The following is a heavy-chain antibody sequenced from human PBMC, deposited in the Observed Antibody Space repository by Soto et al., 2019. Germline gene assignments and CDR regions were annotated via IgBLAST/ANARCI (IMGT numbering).Heavy chain of an antibody. CDR1: GGSISSGDYY. CDR2: IYYSGST. V-gene: IGHV4-30-4*01. Sequence: QVQLQESGPGLVKPSQTLSLTCTVSGGSISSGDYYWSWIRQPPGKGLEWIGYIYYSGSTYYNPSPKSRVTISVDTSKNQFSLKLSSVTAADTAVYYCARSEGYDSSGYFNPFDYWGQGTLVTVSS. CDR3: ARSEGYDSSGYFNPFDY. D-gene: IGHD3-22*01. J-gene: IGHJ4*02.